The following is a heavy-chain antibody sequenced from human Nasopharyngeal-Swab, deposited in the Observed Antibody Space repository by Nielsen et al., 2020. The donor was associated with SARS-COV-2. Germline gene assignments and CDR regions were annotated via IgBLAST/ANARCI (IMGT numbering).Heavy chain of an antibody. V-gene: IGHV4-39*01. CDR1: GGSISSSSYY. J-gene: IGHJ5*02. CDR3: ARQSGIYLWFKACWFDP. Sequence: SETLSLTCTVSGGSISSSSYYWGWIRQLPGKGLEWIGSIYYSGSTYYNPSLKSRVTISVDTSKNQFSLKLSSVTAADTAVYYCARQSGIYLWFKACWFDPWGQGTLVTVSS. D-gene: IGHD3-10*01. CDR2: IYYSGST.